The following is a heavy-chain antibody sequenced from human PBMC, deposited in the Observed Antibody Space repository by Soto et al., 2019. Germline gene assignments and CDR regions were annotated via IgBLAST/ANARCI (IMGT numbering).Heavy chain of an antibody. V-gene: IGHV4-30-4*01. Sequence: SETLSLTCTVSGGSISSAYYYWSWIRQPPGKGLQWIGYIYYSGSTYYNPSLRSRVTMSLDTSKNQFSLNLSSVTAADTAVYFCVGDNYGDYDYWGQGTLVTVSS. J-gene: IGHJ4*02. D-gene: IGHD4-17*01. CDR3: VGDNYGDYDY. CDR2: IYYSGST. CDR1: GGSISSAYYY.